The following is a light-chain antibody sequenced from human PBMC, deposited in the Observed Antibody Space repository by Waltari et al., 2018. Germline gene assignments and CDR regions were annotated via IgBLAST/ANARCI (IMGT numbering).Light chain of an antibody. CDR2: GAS. CDR3: QHYVSLPAT. CDR1: PSVSRT. J-gene: IGKJ1*01. V-gene: IGKV3-20*01. Sequence: EIVLTQSPGTLFLSPGEGATLPCRASPSVSRTLAWYQQKPGQAPRLLIYGASSRATGIPDRCSGSGSGTDFSLTISRLEPDDSAVYFCQHYVSLPATFGQGTKVEIK.